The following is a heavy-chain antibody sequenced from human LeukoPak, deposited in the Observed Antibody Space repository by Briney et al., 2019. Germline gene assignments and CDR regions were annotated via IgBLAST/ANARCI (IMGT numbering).Heavy chain of an antibody. CDR1: VFTFSSYG. J-gene: IGHJ4*02. CDR3: AKASAMIVVVSKHFDY. CDR2: NSGSGGST. V-gene: IGHV3-23*01. D-gene: IGHD3-22*01. Sequence: GGSLRLSCAAAVFTFSSYGMSWVRQAAGKGLEWVTANSGSGGSTYYADSVKGRFTISRDNSKNTLYLQMNSLRAEDTAVYYCAKASAMIVVVSKHFDYWGQGTLVTVSS.